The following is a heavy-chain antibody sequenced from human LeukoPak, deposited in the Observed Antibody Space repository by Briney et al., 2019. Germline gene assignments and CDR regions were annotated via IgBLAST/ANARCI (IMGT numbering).Heavy chain of an antibody. CDR2: ISYGGSNK. D-gene: IGHD2-15*01. CDR3: AKDIGYCSGGSCYPAGMDV. V-gene: IGHV3-30*18. CDR1: RCTFSSYG. J-gene: IGHJ6*04. Sequence: GRSLRLSCAASRCTFSSYGMHWVSQAPGKGLEWVAVISYGGSNKYYADSVNGRFTISRDNSKNTLYLQMNSLRAEDTAVYYCAKDIGYCSGGSCYPAGMDVWGKGSTVTVSS.